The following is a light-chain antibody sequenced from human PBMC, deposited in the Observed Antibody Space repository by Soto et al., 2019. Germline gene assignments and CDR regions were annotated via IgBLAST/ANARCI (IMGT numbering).Light chain of an antibody. CDR2: DAF. CDR1: QSVDSY. V-gene: IGKV3-11*01. J-gene: IGKJ4*01. CDR3: QQHSDRLT. Sequence: EIVLTQSPATLPLSPGERATLSCRASQSVDSYLAWYQQKPGQAPRLVIFDAFNRATGIPARFSGSGSGTDFTLTISSLEPEDFAVYYCQQHSDRLTFGGGTRVEI.